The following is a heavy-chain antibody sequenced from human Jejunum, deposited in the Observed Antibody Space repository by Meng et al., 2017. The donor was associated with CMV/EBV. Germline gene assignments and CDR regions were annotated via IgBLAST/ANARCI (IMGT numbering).Heavy chain of an antibody. D-gene: IGHD4-23*01. J-gene: IGHJ3*02. CDR1: GFDLDDLA. CDR2: ISWNSDRI. CDR3: AKDVGAYAGFET. V-gene: IGHV3-9*01. Sequence: GSGFDLDDLAMHWVRQVPGKGLEWVSSISWNSDRIDYAGPVKGRFTISRDNARNSLYVQMNSLKPEDTALYFCAKDVGAYAGFETWGQGTTVTVSS.